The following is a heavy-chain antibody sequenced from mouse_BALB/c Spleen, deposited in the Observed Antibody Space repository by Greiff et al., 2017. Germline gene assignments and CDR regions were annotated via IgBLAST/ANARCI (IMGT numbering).Heavy chain of an antibody. Sequence: EVMLVESGAELVKPGASVKLSCTASGFNIKDTYMHWVKQRPEQGLEWIGRIDPANGNTKYDPKFQGKATITADTSSNTAYLQLSSLTSEDTAVYYCARGGWWYFDVWGAGTTVTVSS. J-gene: IGHJ1*01. D-gene: IGHD1-1*02. V-gene: IGHV14-3*02. CDR3: ARGGWWYFDV. CDR2: IDPANGNT. CDR1: GFNIKDTY.